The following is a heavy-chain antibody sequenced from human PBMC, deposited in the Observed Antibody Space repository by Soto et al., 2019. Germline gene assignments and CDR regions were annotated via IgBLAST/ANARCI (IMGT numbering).Heavy chain of an antibody. Sequence: ASVEVSCKASGYTFTSYCISWVRQAPAQGLDWMGWISAYNGNTNYAQKLQGRVTMTTDTSTSTAYMELRSLRSDDTAVYYCARVYNYYDSSGRFDYWGQGTLVTVSS. D-gene: IGHD3-22*01. V-gene: IGHV1-18*01. CDR1: GYTFTSYC. CDR3: ARVYNYYDSSGRFDY. CDR2: ISAYNGNT. J-gene: IGHJ4*02.